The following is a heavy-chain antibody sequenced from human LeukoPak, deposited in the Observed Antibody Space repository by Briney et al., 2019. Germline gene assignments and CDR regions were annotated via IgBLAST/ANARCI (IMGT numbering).Heavy chain of an antibody. CDR3: ARPQSSSGYYWPFDD. D-gene: IGHD3-22*01. J-gene: IGHJ4*02. V-gene: IGHV4-39*01. CDR1: GGSIRSSYYY. Sequence: SETLSLTCTVSGGSIRSSYYYWGWIRQPPGKGLEWIGSIYDSGSTYYNPSLKSRVTISVDTSKDQFSLKLNSVTAADTAVYYCARPQSSSGYYWPFDDWGQGTLVTVSS. CDR2: IYDSGST.